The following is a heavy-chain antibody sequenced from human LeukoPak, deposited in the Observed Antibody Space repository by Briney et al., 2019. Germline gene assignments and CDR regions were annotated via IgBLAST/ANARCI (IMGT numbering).Heavy chain of an antibody. J-gene: IGHJ4*02. CDR2: SYTDGGT. D-gene: IGHD6-13*01. Sequence: PGGSLRLSCAASGFTVSNNYLNWVRQAPAQGVEWVSISYTDGGTYYADSVKGRFTFSRDNSTNTLSLQMNSLRLEDTVVYYCAKGDREEVAGGTGFDYWGQGTLVTVSS. CDR3: AKGDREEVAGGTGFDY. V-gene: IGHV3-53*01. CDR1: GFTVSNNY.